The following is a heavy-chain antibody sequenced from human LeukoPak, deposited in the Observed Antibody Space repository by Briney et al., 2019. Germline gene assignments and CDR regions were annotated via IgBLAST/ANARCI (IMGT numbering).Heavy chain of an antibody. D-gene: IGHD6-19*01. J-gene: IGHJ4*02. Sequence: SETLSRTCTVSGGSISSYYWSWIRQPPGKGLEWIGYIYYSGSTNYNPSLKSRVTISVDTSKNQFSLKLSSVTAADTAVYYCARVIPGQWLVPSVFDYWGQGTLVTVSS. CDR2: IYYSGST. CDR3: ARVIPGQWLVPSVFDY. CDR1: GGSISSYY. V-gene: IGHV4-59*01.